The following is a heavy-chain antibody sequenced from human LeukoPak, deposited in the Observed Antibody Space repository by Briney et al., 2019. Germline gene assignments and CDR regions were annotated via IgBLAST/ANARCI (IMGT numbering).Heavy chain of an antibody. J-gene: IGHJ4*02. D-gene: IGHD4-23*01. CDR2: IWYDGSNK. Sequence: PGGSLRLSCAAPGFTFSSYGMHWVRQAPGKGLEWVAVIWYDGSNKYYADSVKGRFTISRDNSKNTLYLQMNSLRAEDTAVYYCARAKLQGYFDYWGQGTLVTVSS. V-gene: IGHV3-33*01. CDR3: ARAKLQGYFDY. CDR1: GFTFSSYG.